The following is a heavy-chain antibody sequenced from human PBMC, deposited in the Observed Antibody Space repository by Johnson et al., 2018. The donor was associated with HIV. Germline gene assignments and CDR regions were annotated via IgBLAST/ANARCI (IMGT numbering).Heavy chain of an antibody. J-gene: IGHJ3*02. Sequence: QVQLVESGGGVVQPGRSLRLSCAASGFTFSSYAMHCVRQAPGKGLEWVAVISYDGSYKYYADSVKGRLTISRDNSKNTLYLQMNSLSAEDTAVYYCARVRPNPTVTTRGAAFDIWGQGTMVTVSS. CDR2: ISYDGSYK. CDR3: ARVRPNPTVTTRGAAFDI. D-gene: IGHD4-17*01. V-gene: IGHV3-30*03. CDR1: GFTFSSYA.